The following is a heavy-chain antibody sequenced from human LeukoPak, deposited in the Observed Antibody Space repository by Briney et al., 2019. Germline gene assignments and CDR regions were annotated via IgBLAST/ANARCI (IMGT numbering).Heavy chain of an antibody. J-gene: IGHJ3*02. CDR1: GFSVSNNY. Sequence: GGSLRLSCAASGFSVSNNYMNWVRQAPEKGLEWVSVLSSGGGTDYADSVKGRFTSSRDNSKNTLYLQMNRLRVEDTAVYYCARGRGSTYGPEGFDIWGQGTVVTVSS. V-gene: IGHV3-66*01. CDR3: ARGRGSTYGPEGFDI. CDR2: LSSGGGT. D-gene: IGHD5-18*01.